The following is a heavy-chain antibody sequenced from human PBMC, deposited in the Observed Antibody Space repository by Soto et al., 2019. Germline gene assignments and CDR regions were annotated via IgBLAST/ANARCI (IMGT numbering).Heavy chain of an antibody. Sequence: QVQLVQSGAEVKKPGSSVKVSCKASGGTFSSYAISWVRQAPGQGLEWMGGIIPIFGTANYAQKFQGRVTITADESTITAYMELSSLRSEDTAVYYCARGRGYCISTSCDEGYYYGMDVWGQGTTVTVSS. CDR1: GGTFSSYA. CDR3: ARGRGYCISTSCDEGYYYGMDV. D-gene: IGHD2-2*01. J-gene: IGHJ6*02. CDR2: IIPIFGTA. V-gene: IGHV1-69*12.